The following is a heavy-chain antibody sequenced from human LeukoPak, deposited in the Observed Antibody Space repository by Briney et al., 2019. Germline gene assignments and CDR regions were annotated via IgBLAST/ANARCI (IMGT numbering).Heavy chain of an antibody. V-gene: IGHV3-48*02. CDR3: ARTWRDGYNY. Sequence: GGSLRLSRAASGFTFRDYGMNWVRQAPGKGLEWVSHIGTGTSNIYYADSVKGRFTISRDNAKNSLYLQMNSLRDEDTAVYYCARTWRDGYNYWGQGTLVTVSS. D-gene: IGHD5-24*01. J-gene: IGHJ4*02. CDR1: GFTFRDYG. CDR2: IGTGTSNI.